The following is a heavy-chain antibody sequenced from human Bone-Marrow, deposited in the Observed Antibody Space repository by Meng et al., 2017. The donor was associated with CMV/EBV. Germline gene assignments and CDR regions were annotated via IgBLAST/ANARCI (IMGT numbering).Heavy chain of an antibody. D-gene: IGHD6-13*01. Sequence: SETSLTCAVYGGSSSGYYWSWIRQPPGKGLEWMGEINHSGSTNYNPSLKSRVTISVDTSKNQFSLKLSSVTATDTAVYYCARGQAAAGGSPFDYWGQGTLVTVSS. J-gene: IGHJ4*02. V-gene: IGHV4-34*01. CDR2: INHSGST. CDR1: GGSSSGYY. CDR3: ARGQAAAGGSPFDY.